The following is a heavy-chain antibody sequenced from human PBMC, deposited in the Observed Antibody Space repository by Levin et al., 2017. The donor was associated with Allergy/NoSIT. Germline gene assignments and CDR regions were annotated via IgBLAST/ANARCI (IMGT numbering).Heavy chain of an antibody. V-gene: IGHV4-39*01. CDR2: IYYSGST. CDR3: ARLGLDEWELLPYNWFDP. D-gene: IGHD1-26*01. Sequence: SETLSLTCTVSGGSISSSSYYWGWIRQPPGKGLEWIGSIYYSGSTYYNPSLKSRVTISVDTSKNQFSLKLSSVTAADTAVYYCARLGLDEWELLPYNWFDPWGQGTLVTVSS. CDR1: GGSISSSSYY. J-gene: IGHJ5*02.